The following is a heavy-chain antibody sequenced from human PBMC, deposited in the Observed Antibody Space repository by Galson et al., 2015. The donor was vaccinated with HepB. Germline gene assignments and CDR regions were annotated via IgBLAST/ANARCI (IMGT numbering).Heavy chain of an antibody. J-gene: IGHJ4*02. D-gene: IGHD2-15*01. V-gene: IGHV1-3*04. CDR1: GYIFTTYG. CDR3: AREDKNIFVAALDS. CDR2: INTGDGHT. Sequence: SVKVSCKASGYIFTTYGIHWVRQAPGQRLELMGWINTGDGHTLYSPKFQGRVTITGDTSATTAYMELSSLTAEDTAIYFCAREDKNIFVAALDSWGQGTMVTISS.